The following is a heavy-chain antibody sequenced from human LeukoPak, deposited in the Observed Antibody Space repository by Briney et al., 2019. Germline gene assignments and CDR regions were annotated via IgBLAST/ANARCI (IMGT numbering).Heavy chain of an antibody. CDR3: ARDGGEYSYGYNWFDP. Sequence: ASVKVSCKASGYTFTSYYMHWVRRAPGQGLDWVGIINPSAGSTTYAQKFQGRVTITADESTSTAYMELSSLRSEDTAVYYCARDGGEYSYGYNWFDPWGQGTLVTVSS. V-gene: IGHV1-46*01. J-gene: IGHJ5*02. CDR1: GYTFTSYY. CDR2: INPSAGST. D-gene: IGHD5-18*01.